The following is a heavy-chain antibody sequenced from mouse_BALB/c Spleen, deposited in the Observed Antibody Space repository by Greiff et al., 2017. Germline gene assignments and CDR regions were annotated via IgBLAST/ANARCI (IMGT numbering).Heavy chain of an antibody. V-gene: IGHV5-12-1*01. CDR3: ARHYDYDVWFAY. CDR2: ISSGGGST. CDR1: GFAFSSYD. Sequence: EVHLVESGGGLVKPGGSLKLSCAASGFAFSSYDMSWVRQTPEKRLEWVAYISSGGGSTYYPDTVKGRFTLSRDNAKNTLYLQMSSLKSEDTAMYYCARHYDYDVWFAYGGQGTLVTVSA. D-gene: IGHD2-4*01. J-gene: IGHJ3*01.